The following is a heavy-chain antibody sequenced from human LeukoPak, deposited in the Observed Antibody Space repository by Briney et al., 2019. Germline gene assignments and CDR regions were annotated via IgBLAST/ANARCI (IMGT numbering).Heavy chain of an antibody. Sequence: GGSLRLSCAASGFTFSSYWMSWVRQAPGKGLEWVANIKQDGGEKYYVDSVKGRFTISRDNAKDSLYLQMNSLRPEDTAVYYCAGRGDGNLYYFDRWGQGTLVTASS. CDR2: IKQDGGEK. D-gene: IGHD5-24*01. J-gene: IGHJ4*02. CDR1: GFTFSSYW. CDR3: AGRGDGNLYYFDR. V-gene: IGHV3-7*04.